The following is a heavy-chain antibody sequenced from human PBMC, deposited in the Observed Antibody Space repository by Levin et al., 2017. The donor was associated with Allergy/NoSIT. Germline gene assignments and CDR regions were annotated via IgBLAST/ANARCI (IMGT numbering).Heavy chain of an antibody. CDR3: VKSITMVQGVITPYPS. CDR2: ISSNGGST. Sequence: GGSLRLSCSASGFTFSSYAMHWVRQAPGKGLEYVSAISSNGGSTYYADSVKGRFTISRDNSKNTLYLQMSSLRAEDTAVYYCVKSITMVQGVITPYPSWGQGTLVTVSS. D-gene: IGHD3-10*01. J-gene: IGHJ4*02. V-gene: IGHV3-64D*06. CDR1: GFTFSSYA.